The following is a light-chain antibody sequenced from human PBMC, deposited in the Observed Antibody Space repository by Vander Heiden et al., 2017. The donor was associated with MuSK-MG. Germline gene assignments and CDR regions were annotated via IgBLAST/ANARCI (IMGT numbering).Light chain of an antibody. J-gene: IGKJ5*01. CDR2: DAS. Sequence: VLTQSPATLSLSPGESATLSCRASQSVRTYLAWYQQKPGQAPRLLIYDASNRATGIPARFGGSGSGTDFTLTISSLEPEDSAVYYCQQRYSWPPITFGQGTRLEIK. V-gene: IGKV3-11*01. CDR1: QSVRTY. CDR3: QQRYSWPPIT.